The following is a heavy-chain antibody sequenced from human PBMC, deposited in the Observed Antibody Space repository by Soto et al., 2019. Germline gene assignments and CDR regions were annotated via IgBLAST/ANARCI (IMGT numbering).Heavy chain of an antibody. CDR2: ISGSGGST. D-gene: IGHD3-9*01. Sequence: EVQLLESGGGLVQTGGSLRLSCAASGFTFSSYAMSWVRQAPGKGLEWVSAISGSGGSTYYADSVKGRFTISRDNSKNTLYLQMNSLRAEDTAVYYCAMLAYDILTGYVDYWGQGTLVTVSS. CDR3: AMLAYDILTGYVDY. V-gene: IGHV3-23*01. J-gene: IGHJ4*02. CDR1: GFTFSSYA.